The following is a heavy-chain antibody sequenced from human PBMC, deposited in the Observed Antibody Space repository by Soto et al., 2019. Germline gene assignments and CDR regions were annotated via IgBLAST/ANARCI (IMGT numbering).Heavy chain of an antibody. V-gene: IGHV1-58*01. J-gene: IGHJ3*02. CDR1: GFTFTSPA. CDR3: AARGYCSGGSCYFGLAFDI. CDR2: IVVGSGNT. Sequence: SVKVSCKASGFTFTSPAVQWVRQARGQRLEWIGWIVVGSGNTNYAQKFQERVTITRDMSTSTAYMELSSLRSEDTAVYYCAARGYCSGGSCYFGLAFDIWGQGTMVTVSS. D-gene: IGHD2-15*01.